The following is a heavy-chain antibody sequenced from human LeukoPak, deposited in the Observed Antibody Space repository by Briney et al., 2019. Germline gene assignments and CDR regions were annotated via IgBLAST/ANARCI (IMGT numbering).Heavy chain of an antibody. CDR1: GFTFSSYA. CDR2: ISSNGGST. D-gene: IGHD2-2*01. CDR3: AREYCSSTSCRWGYYYYGMTS. Sequence: QPGGSLRLSCAASGFTFSSYAMHWVRQAPGKGLEYVSAISSNGGSTYYANSVKGRFTISRDNSKNTLYLQMGSLRAEDMAVYYCAREYCSSTSCRWGYYYYGMTSGAKGPRSPSP. V-gene: IGHV3-64*01. J-gene: IGHJ6*02.